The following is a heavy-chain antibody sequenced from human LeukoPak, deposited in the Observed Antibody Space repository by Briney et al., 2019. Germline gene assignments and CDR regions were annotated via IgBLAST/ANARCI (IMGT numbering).Heavy chain of an antibody. D-gene: IGHD4-17*01. CDR2: IYHSGST. CDR1: GYSISSGHY. Sequence: SETLSLTCTVSGYSISSGHYWGWIRQPPGKGLEWIGSIYHSGSTYYNPSLKSRVTISVDTSKNQFSLKLSSVTAADTALYYCARVPTETFFDYWGQGTLVTVSS. V-gene: IGHV4-38-2*02. J-gene: IGHJ4*02. CDR3: ARVPTETFFDY.